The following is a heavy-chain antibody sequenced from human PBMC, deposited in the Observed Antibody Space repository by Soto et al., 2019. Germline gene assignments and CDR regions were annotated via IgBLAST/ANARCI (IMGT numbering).Heavy chain of an antibody. V-gene: IGHV4-30-2*01. CDR1: GGSISSGGYS. CDR2: MYHSGST. Sequence: SEALSLTCAVSGGSISSGGYSWSWIRQPPGKDLEWIGYMYHSGSTYYNPSLKSRVTISIDRSKNPFSLKLRSVTAADTAVYYCARVRDYWGQGILVSVS. J-gene: IGHJ4*02. CDR3: ARVRDY. D-gene: IGHD3-3*01.